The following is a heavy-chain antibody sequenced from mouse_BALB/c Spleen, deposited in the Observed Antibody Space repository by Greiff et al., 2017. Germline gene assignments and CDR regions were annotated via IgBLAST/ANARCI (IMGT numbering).Heavy chain of an antibody. V-gene: IGHV5-4*02. CDR2: ISDGGSYT. D-gene: IGHD2-14*01. CDR3: ARENYRYDGGRYYAMDY. CDR1: GFTFSDYY. J-gene: IGHJ4*01. Sequence: EVMLVESGGGLVKPGGSLKLSCAASGFTFSDYYMYWVRQTPEKRLEWVATISDGGSYTYYPDSVKGRFTISRDNAKNNLYLQMSSLKSEDTAMYYCARENYRYDGGRYYAMDYWGQGTSVTVSS.